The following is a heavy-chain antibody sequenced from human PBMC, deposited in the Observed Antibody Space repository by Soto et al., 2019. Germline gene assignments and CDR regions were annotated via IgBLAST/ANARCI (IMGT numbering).Heavy chain of an antibody. V-gene: IGHV3-21*01. J-gene: IGHJ5*02. D-gene: IGHD6-13*01. CDR1: GFTFSSYS. Sequence: TGGSLRLSCAASGFTFSSYSMNWVRQAPGKGLEWVSSISSSSSYIYYADSVKGRFTISRDNAKNSLYLQMNSLRAEDTAVYYCARDVAAGYNWFDPWGQGTLVTVSS. CDR2: ISSSSSYI. CDR3: ARDVAAGYNWFDP.